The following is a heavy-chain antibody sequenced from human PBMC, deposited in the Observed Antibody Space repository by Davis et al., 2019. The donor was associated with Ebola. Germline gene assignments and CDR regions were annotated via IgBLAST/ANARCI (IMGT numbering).Heavy chain of an antibody. CDR2: ISNDGSNK. CDR3: ASSRRRFVVVTAILN. Sequence: GGSLRLSCAASGFTFSDYALHWVRLAPGKGLEWVSLISNDGSNKFYADSVKGRFTISRDNSMNTLYLQMNSLRTEDTALYYCASSRRRFVVVTAILNWGQGTLVTVSS. CDR1: GFTFSDYA. D-gene: IGHD2-21*02. J-gene: IGHJ1*01. V-gene: IGHV3-30-3*01.